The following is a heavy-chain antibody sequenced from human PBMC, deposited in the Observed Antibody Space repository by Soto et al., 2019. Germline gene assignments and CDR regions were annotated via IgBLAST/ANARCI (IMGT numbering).Heavy chain of an antibody. CDR1: GFSLSTSGMC. V-gene: IGHV2-70*11. Sequence: GSGPTLVNPTQTLTLTCTFSGFSLSTSGMCVSWIRQPPGKALEWLARIDWDDDKYYSTSLKTRLTISKDASKNQVVLTMTNMDPADPATYYCSRGGPHTDYWGQGTLVTVSS. J-gene: IGHJ4*02. CDR2: IDWDDDK. D-gene: IGHD3-3*01. CDR3: SRGGPHTDY.